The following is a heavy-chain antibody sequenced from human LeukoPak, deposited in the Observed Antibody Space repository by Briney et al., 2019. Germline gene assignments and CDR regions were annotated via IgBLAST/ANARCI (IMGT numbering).Heavy chain of an antibody. J-gene: IGHJ4*02. CDR3: ARHRPQGAYVGGLDD. CDR1: GGSFSGYY. Sequence: SETLSLTCAVYGGSFSGYYWSWIRQPPGKGLEWIGEINHSGSTNYNPSPKSRVTISVDTSKNQFSLKLSSVTAADTAVYYCARHRPQGAYVGGLDDWGQGTLVTVSS. D-gene: IGHD3-16*01. CDR2: INHSGST. V-gene: IGHV4-34*01.